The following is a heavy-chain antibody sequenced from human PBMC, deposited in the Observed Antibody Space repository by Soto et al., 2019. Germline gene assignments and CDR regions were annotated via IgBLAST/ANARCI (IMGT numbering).Heavy chain of an antibody. CDR2: IYYSGST. V-gene: IGHV4-39*01. CDR1: GSSISSSSCY. Sequence: SETLSLTCTVSGSSISSSSCYWGWIRQPPGKGLEWIGSIYYSGSTYYNPSLKSRVTISVDTSKNQFSLKLNSVTAADTAVYYCARRSLSGAHFDYWGQGTLVTVSS. J-gene: IGHJ4*02. CDR3: ARRSLSGAHFDY. D-gene: IGHD7-27*01.